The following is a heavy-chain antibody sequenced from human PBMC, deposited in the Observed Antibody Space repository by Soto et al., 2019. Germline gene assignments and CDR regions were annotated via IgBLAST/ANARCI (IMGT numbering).Heavy chain of an antibody. CDR2: ISRDGSTM. V-gene: IGHV3-30*03. CDR3: VGEVASGY. CDR1: GVTLSNFG. D-gene: IGHD2-21*01. Sequence: QVQLVESGGGVVQPGRSLRLSCSASGVTLSNFGMHWVRQAPGKGLEWVAVISRDGSTMLYADSVKGRFTISRDSSRNTLYLQMNSLRAEDTAVYHCVGEVASGYWGQGTLVTVSS. J-gene: IGHJ4*02.